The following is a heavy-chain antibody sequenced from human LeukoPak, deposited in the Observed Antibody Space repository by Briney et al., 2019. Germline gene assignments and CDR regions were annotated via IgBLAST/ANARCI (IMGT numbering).Heavy chain of an antibody. CDR3: AKELLWFGELLLTPDY. CDR2: TYYRSKWYN. V-gene: IGHV6-1*01. J-gene: IGHJ4*02. CDR1: GDSVSSNSAA. Sequence: SQTLSLTCAISGDSVSSNSAAWNWIRQSPSRGLEWLGRTYYRSKWYNDYAVSVKSRITINPDTSKNQFSLQLNSVSPEDTAVYYCAKELLWFGELLLTPDYWGQGTLVTVSS. D-gene: IGHD3-10*01.